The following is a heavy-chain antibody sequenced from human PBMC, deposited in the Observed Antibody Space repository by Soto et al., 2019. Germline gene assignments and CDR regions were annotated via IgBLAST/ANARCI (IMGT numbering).Heavy chain of an antibody. Sequence: GPTLVNPTETLTLTCSFSGFSLSTSGVSVSWIRQPPGKALEWLARIDWDDDKYYNTSLTTRLTISKDTSKREVVLTVTNTDPVDTATYYCARAYYDIMTGMYYFDHWGQGTLVTVSS. D-gene: IGHD3-9*01. V-gene: IGHV2-70*11. CDR3: ARAYYDIMTGMYYFDH. J-gene: IGHJ4*02. CDR2: IDWDDDK. CDR1: GFSLSTSGVS.